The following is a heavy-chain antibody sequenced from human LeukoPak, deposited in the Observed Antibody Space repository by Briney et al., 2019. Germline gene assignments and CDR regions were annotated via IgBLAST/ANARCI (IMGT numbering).Heavy chain of an antibody. J-gene: IGHJ5*02. CDR2: INHSGST. D-gene: IGHD3-3*01. CDR3: ARGRRATIFGVVIGFNWFDP. Sequence: SETLSLTCAVYGGSFSGYYWSWIRQPPGKGLEWIGEINHSGSTNYNPSLKSRVTIPVDTSKNQFSLKLSSVTAADTAVYYCARGRRATIFGVVIGFNWFDPWGQGTLVTASS. V-gene: IGHV4-34*01. CDR1: GGSFSGYY.